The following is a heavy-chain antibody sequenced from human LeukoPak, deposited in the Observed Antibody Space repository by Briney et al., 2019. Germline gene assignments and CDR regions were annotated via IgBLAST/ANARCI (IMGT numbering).Heavy chain of an antibody. CDR3: ARSDIVVVPAAVPDPFDY. J-gene: IGHJ4*02. CDR2: IYYSGST. V-gene: IGHV4-39*01. CDR1: GGSISSSSYY. D-gene: IGHD2-2*01. Sequence: SETLSLTCTVSGGSISSSSYYWGWIRQPPGKGLEWIGSIYYSGSTYYNPSLKSRVTISVDTSKNQFSLKLSSVTAADTAVYYCARSDIVVVPAAVPDPFDYWGQGTLVTVSS.